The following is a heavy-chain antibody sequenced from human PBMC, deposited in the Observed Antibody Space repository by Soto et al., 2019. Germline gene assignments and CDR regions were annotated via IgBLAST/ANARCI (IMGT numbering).Heavy chain of an antibody. V-gene: IGHV4-59*01. CDR3: ARSIAARTNWFDP. D-gene: IGHD6-6*01. J-gene: IGHJ5*02. CDR2: IYYSGST. CDR1: GGSISSYY. Sequence: SETLSLTCTVSGGSISSYYWSRIRQPPGKGLEWIGYIYYSGSTNYNPALKSRVTISVDTSKNQFSLKLSSVTAADTAVYYCARSIAARTNWFDPWGQGTLVTVSS.